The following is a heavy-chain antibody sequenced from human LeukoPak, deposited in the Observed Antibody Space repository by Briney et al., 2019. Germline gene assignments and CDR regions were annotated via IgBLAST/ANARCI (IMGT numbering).Heavy chain of an antibody. Sequence: PGGSLRLSCAASGFTFSSYSMNWVRQAPGKGLEWVSSISSSSSYIYYADSVKGRFTISRDNAKNSLYLQMNSLRAEDTAVYYCAKGPLGLEPTYFDYWGQGTLVTVSS. CDR3: AKGPLGLEPTYFDY. J-gene: IGHJ4*02. CDR2: ISSSSSYI. V-gene: IGHV3-21*04. D-gene: IGHD1-1*01. CDR1: GFTFSSYS.